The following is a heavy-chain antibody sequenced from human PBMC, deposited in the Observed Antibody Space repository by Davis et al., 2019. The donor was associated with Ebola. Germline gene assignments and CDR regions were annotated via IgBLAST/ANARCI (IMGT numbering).Heavy chain of an antibody. CDR3: ASPGLHYYYGMDV. CDR2: IYSGGST. V-gene: IGHV3-NL1*01. Sequence: GESLKISCAASGFTFSSYGMHWVRQAPGKGLEWVSVIYSGGSTYYADSVKGRFTISRDNSKNTLYLQMNSLRAEDTAVYYCASPGLHYYYGMDVWGKGTTVTVSS. CDR1: GFTFSSYG. J-gene: IGHJ6*04.